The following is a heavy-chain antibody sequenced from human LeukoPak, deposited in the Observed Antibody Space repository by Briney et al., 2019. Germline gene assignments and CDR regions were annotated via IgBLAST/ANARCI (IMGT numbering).Heavy chain of an antibody. Sequence: SETLSLTCSVSGDSISTSSYYWGWIRQPPGKGLEWIGSIAYSGRTYYNPSLKSRVAISVNMTENQFSLKLSSVTAADTAVYFCARDYGDFSLYYFDYWGQGSLVTVSS. J-gene: IGHJ4*02. D-gene: IGHD4-17*01. CDR2: IAYSGRT. CDR3: ARDYGDFSLYYFDY. CDR1: GDSISTSSYY. V-gene: IGHV4-39*02.